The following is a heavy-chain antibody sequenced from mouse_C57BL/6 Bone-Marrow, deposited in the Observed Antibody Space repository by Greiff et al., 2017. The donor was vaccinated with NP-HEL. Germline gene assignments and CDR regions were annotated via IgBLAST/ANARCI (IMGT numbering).Heavy chain of an antibody. CDR2: IDPSDSYT. V-gene: IGHV1-50*01. CDR1: GYTFTSYW. CDR3: ARLAYYGLSAMDY. J-gene: IGHJ4*01. D-gene: IGHD2-10*01. Sequence: QVQLQQPGAELVKPGASVKLSCKASGYTFTSYWMQWVKQRPGQGLEWIGEIDPSDSYTNYNQKFKGKATLTVDTSSSTAYMQLSSLTSEDSAVYYCARLAYYGLSAMDYWGQGTSVTVSS.